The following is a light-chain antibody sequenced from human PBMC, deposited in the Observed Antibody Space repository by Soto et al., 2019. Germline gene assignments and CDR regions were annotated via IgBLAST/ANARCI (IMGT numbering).Light chain of an antibody. CDR3: QQYNSYGT. CDR2: KAS. J-gene: IGKJ1*01. V-gene: IGKV1-5*03. CDR1: QSISSW. Sequence: DIKMTQSPSTLSASVADRVTITCVASQSISSWLAWYQQKPGKAPKLLIYKASSLESWVPSRFSGSGSGTEFTLTISSLQPDDFATYCCQQYNSYGTFGQGTKVDIK.